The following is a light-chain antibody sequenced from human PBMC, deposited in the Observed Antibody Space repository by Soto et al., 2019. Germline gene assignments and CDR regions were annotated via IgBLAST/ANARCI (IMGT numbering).Light chain of an antibody. CDR3: QQLSHWPFT. Sequence: IVLTQSPATLSLSPLGIATLSFMASQSVGSYLAWYQQKPGQAPRLLIYDASKRATGIPARFSGSGSGTDFTLTISSLEPEDFALYYCQQLSHWPFTFGPGTKVDIK. CDR2: DAS. V-gene: IGKV3-11*01. CDR1: QSVGSY. J-gene: IGKJ3*01.